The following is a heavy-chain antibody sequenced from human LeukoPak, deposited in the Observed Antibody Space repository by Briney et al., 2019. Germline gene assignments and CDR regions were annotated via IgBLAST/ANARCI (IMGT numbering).Heavy chain of an antibody. CDR2: ISYDGSNK. CDR3: ARVPHSSSWYVGGYYYYYGMDV. Sequence: GGSLRLSCAASGFTFSSYAMHWVRQAPGKGLEWVAVISYDGSNKYYADSVKGRFTISRDNSKNSLYLQMNSLRAEDTAVYYCARVPHSSSWYVGGYYYYYGMDVWGQGTTVTVSS. V-gene: IGHV3-30-3*01. D-gene: IGHD6-13*01. CDR1: GFTFSSYA. J-gene: IGHJ6*02.